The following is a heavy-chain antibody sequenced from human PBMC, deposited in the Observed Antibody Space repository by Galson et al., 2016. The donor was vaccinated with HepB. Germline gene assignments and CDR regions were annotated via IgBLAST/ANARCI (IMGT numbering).Heavy chain of an antibody. CDR3: AKEGFCTGIAGYWPPDH. V-gene: IGHV3-23*01. Sequence: SLRLSCAASGFTFSGSFMTWVRQGPGKGLEWVSVISCSGRTTYYADSVKGRFTISRDNSKNTLYLQMDRLTGEDTAVYYCAKEGFCTGIAGYWPPDHWGQGTPVTVSS. CDR1: GFTFSGSF. D-gene: IGHD3/OR15-3a*01. CDR2: ISCSGRTT. J-gene: IGHJ4*02.